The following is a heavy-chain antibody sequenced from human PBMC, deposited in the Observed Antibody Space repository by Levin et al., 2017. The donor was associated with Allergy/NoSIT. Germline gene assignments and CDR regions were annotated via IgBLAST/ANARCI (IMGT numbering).Heavy chain of an antibody. D-gene: IGHD3-16*01. CDR1: GFTFAEYG. CDR2: MSFDGTNK. CDR3: AKDRAIRITIGGVTGDS. J-gene: IGHJ4*02. Sequence: GGSLRLSCAASGFTFAEYGMQWVRQAPGKGLEWVSAMSFDGTNKYYADSVQGRFTISRDNSKNTLFLQMNTLRAEDTAIYYCAKDRAIRITIGGVTGDSWGQGTLVTVSS. V-gene: IGHV3-30*18.